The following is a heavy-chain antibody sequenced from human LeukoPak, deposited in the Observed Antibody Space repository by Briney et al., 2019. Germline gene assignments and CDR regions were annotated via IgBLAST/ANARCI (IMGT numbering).Heavy chain of an antibody. CDR2: IYNSGST. J-gene: IGHJ4*02. Sequence: SETLSLTCAVYGGPFSGSNWSWLRRPPGKGLEWFGEIYNSGSTIYNPSLKSRVTISVDTSKNQLSLNLNSVTAADTAVYYCVRAYDYWGQGTLVTVSS. V-gene: IGHV4-34*01. CDR1: GGPFSGSN. CDR3: VRAYDY.